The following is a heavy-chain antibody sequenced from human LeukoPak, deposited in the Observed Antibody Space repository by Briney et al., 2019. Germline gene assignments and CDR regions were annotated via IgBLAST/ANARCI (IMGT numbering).Heavy chain of an antibody. Sequence: PGGSLRLSCAASGFTFSSYWMSWVRQAPGKGLEWVANIKQDGSEKYYVDSVKGRFTISRDNAKNSLYLQMNSLRAEDTAVYYCARDSGPYCSSTSCYCDYWGQGTLVTVSS. D-gene: IGHD2-2*01. V-gene: IGHV3-7*01. CDR2: IKQDGSEK. J-gene: IGHJ4*02. CDR3: ARDSGPYCSSTSCYCDY. CDR1: GFTFSSYW.